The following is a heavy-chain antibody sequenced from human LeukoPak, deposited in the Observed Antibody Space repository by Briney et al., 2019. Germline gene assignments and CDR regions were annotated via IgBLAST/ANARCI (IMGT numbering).Heavy chain of an antibody. D-gene: IGHD4-17*01. J-gene: IGHJ4*02. CDR3: ARAGDDLYGDYGRGDDY. V-gene: IGHV1-8*03. Sequence: ASVKVSCKASGYTFTSYDINWVRQATGQGLEWMGWMNPNSGNTGYAQKFQGRVTITRNTSISTAYMELSSLRSEDTAVYYCARAGDDLYGDYGRGDDYWGQGTLVTVSS. CDR1: GYTFTSYD. CDR2: MNPNSGNT.